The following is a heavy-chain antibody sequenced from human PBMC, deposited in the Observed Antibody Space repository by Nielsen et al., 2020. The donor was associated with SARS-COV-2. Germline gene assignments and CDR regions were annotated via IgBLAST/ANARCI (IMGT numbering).Heavy chain of an antibody. Sequence: GASLKISCAASGFTVSSNYMSWVRQAPGKGLEWVSVIYSGGSTYYADSVKGRFTISRDNSKNTLYLQMNSLRAEDTAVYYCARGLVGPGYYYYGMDVWGQGTTVTVSS. CDR3: ARGLVGPGYYYYGMDV. CDR2: IYSGGST. D-gene: IGHD2-2*01. J-gene: IGHJ6*02. V-gene: IGHV3-66*01. CDR1: GFTVSSNY.